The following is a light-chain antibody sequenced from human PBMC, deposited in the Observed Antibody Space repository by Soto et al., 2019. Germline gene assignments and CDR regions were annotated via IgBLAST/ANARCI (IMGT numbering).Light chain of an antibody. CDR3: QQRSNWPPL. CDR2: GAS. Sequence: EIVMTQSPATLSVSPGERATLSCRASQSINSFLAWYQQRRGQAPRLLIHGASNRATGIPDRFSGSGSGTDFTLTISSLEPEDFAVYYCQQRSNWPPLFGQGTRLEI. J-gene: IGKJ5*01. V-gene: IGKV3-11*01. CDR1: QSINSF.